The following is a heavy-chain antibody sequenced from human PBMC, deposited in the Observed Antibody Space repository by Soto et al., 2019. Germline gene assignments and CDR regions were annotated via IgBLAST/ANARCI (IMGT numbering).Heavy chain of an antibody. V-gene: IGHV4-31*03. CDR3: ARAPPATRNDSKPHPAPSKLNNKIYGMDV. J-gene: IGHJ6*02. CDR1: GGSISSGGYY. CDR2: IYYSGST. D-gene: IGHD1-20*01. Sequence: SETLSLTCTVSGGSISSGGYYWSWIRQHPGKGLEWIGYIYYSGSTYYNPSLKSRVTISVDTSKNQFSLKLSSVTAADTAVYSCARAPPATRNDSKPHPAPSKLNNKIYGMDVWGQGTTVTVSS.